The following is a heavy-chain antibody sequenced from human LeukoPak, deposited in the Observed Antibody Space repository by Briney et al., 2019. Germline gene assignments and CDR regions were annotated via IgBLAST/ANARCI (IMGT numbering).Heavy chain of an antibody. V-gene: IGHV3-30-3*01. Sequence: GGSLRLSCAASGFTFNEYVMYWVRQTPGKGLEWVALISYDGYDNSYADSVRGRFTISRDNSKSTLYLQMDSLRSEDTAVYYCARDFFPIADSTWYEIGYWGQGTLVTVSS. J-gene: IGHJ4*02. D-gene: IGHD2-21*01. CDR3: ARDFFPIADSTWYEIGY. CDR1: GFTFNEYV. CDR2: ISYDGYDN.